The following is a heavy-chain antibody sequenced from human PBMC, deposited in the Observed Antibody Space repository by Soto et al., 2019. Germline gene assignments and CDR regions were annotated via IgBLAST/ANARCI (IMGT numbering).Heavy chain of an antibody. J-gene: IGHJ6*02. CDR3: ARQGELLNGMDV. V-gene: IGHV5-10-1*01. Sequence: LGESLKISCKGSGYSFTSYWISWVRQMPGKGLEWMGRIDPSDSYTNYSPSFQGHVTISADKSISTAYLQWSSLKASDTAMYYCARQGELLNGMDVWGQGTTVTVSS. CDR2: IDPSDSYT. CDR1: GYSFTSYW. D-gene: IGHD1-26*01.